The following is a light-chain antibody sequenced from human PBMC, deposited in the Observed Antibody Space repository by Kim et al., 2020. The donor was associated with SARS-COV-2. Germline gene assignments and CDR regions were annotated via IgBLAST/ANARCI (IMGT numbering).Light chain of an antibody. CDR3: QQYNAWPLT. Sequence: VSPGERATRSCRASQNVGIDLAWFQQKPGQAPRLLIYGASIRATGIPARFSGSQSGTEFTLTISSLQSEDFAVYYCQQYNAWPLTFGGGTKVDIK. J-gene: IGKJ4*01. CDR2: GAS. V-gene: IGKV3-15*01. CDR1: QNVGID.